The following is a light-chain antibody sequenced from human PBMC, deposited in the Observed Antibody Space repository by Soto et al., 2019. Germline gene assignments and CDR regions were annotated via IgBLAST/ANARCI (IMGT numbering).Light chain of an antibody. V-gene: IGKV3-15*01. CDR2: GAS. CDR1: QSVSSN. J-gene: IGKJ1*01. CDR3: QQYNNWPPWT. Sequence: EIVRAQSPATLSVSPGERATLSCRASQSVSSNLAWYQQKPGQAPRLLIYGASTRATGIPARFSGSVSGTEFTLTISSLQSEDFAVYYCQQYNNWPPWTFGQGTKV.